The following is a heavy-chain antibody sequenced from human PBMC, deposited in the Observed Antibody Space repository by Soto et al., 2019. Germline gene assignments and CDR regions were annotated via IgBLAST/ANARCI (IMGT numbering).Heavy chain of an antibody. D-gene: IGHD2-15*01. CDR3: ARDPVVAALNWFDP. CDR1: GFTFSSYS. J-gene: IGHJ5*02. V-gene: IGHV3-21*01. Sequence: EVQLVESGGGLVKPGGSLRLSCAASGFTFSSYSMNWVRQAPGKGLEWVSSISSSSSYIYYADSVKGRFTISRDNAKNSLYLQMNSLRAEDTAVYYCARDPVVAALNWFDPWGQGTLVTVSS. CDR2: ISSSSSYI.